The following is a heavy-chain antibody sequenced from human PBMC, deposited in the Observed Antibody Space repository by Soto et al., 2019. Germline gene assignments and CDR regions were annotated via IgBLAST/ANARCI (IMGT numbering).Heavy chain of an antibody. J-gene: IGHJ6*02. CDR1: GFTFGDYA. Sequence: GGSLRLSCTASGFTFGDYAMSWVRQAPGKGLEWVGSIRSKAYGGTTEYAASVKGRFTISRDDSKSIAYLQMNSLKTEDTAVYYCTRDVEYSYGYSYYYGMDVWGQGTTVTVSS. V-gene: IGHV3-49*04. CDR2: IRSKAYGGTT. CDR3: TRDVEYSYGYSYYYGMDV. D-gene: IGHD5-18*01.